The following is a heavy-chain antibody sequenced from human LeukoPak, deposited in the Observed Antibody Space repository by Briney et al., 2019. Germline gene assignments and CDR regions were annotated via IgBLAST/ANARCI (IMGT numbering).Heavy chain of an antibody. CDR3: ARGPQVLPDATDWFDP. CDR2: ISGSSDYI. V-gene: IGHV3-21*01. J-gene: IGHJ5*02. D-gene: IGHD2-2*01. Sequence: GGSLRLSCAASGFTFSSYSMNWVRQAPGKGLQWVSSISGSSDYIYYADSVKGRFTISRDNAKNSLYLQMNSLRAEDTAVYYCARGPQVLPDATDWFDPWGQGTLVTVSS. CDR1: GFTFSSYS.